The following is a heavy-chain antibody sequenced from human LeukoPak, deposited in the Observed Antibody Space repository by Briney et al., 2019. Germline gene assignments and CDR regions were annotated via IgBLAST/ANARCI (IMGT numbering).Heavy chain of an antibody. CDR3: ARVSRGYDLNYYYYMDV. J-gene: IGHJ6*03. Sequence: SETLSLTCAAYGVSFSGHNWSWVRQTPGKGLEWFGEINHREITNYNPSHKSGLTISIETSTKQFPLRLSSVPAAAPPVYSYARVSRGYDLNYYYYMDVWGTESTVTVSS. CDR2: INHREIT. V-gene: IGHV4-34*01. CDR1: GVSFSGHN. D-gene: IGHD5-12*01.